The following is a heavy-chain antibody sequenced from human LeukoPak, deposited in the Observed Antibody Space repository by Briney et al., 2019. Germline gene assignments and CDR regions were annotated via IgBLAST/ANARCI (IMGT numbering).Heavy chain of an antibody. CDR3: AKDGKNPNPPYSSSWYYFDY. D-gene: IGHD6-13*01. J-gene: IGHJ4*02. CDR2: ISSSGTII. Sequence: PGGSLRLSCAASGFTFSSYEMNWVRQAPGKGLEWVSYISSSGTIIYYADSVKGRFTISRDNAKNSLYLQMNSLRAEDTAVYYCAKDGKNPNPPYSSSWYYFDYWGQGTLVTVSS. CDR1: GFTFSSYE. V-gene: IGHV3-48*03.